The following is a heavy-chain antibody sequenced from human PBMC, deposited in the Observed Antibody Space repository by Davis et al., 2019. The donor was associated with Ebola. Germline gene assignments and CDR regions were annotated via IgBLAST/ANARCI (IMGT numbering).Heavy chain of an antibody. J-gene: IGHJ4*02. V-gene: IGHV3-23*01. Sequence: PGGSLRLSCAASGFTFSSYTMGWVRQAPGKGLEWVSGISSNGGSTYYADSVKGRFTISRDNSKNTLYLQMNSLRAEDTAVYYCARVRWTSGYYFDYWGQGTLVTVSS. D-gene: IGHD3-22*01. CDR3: ARVRWTSGYYFDY. CDR2: ISSNGGST. CDR1: GFTFSSYT.